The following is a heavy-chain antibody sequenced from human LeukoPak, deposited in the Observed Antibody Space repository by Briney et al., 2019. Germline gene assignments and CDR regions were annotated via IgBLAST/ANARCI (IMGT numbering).Heavy chain of an antibody. V-gene: IGHV3-23*01. J-gene: IGHJ3*02. CDR1: GFTFNRFW. D-gene: IGHD3-10*01. CDR3: AREGSGSHALDI. CDR2: ISGSGGNT. Sequence: GGSLRLSCAAAGFTFNRFWMHWVRQAPGQGLMWVSAISGSGGNTYYADSVKGRFTISRDNSKNTLYLQMNSLRDEDTAVYYCAREGSGSHALDIWGQDTMLTVSS.